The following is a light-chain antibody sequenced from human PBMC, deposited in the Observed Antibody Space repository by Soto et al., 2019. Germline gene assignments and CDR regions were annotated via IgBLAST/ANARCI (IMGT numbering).Light chain of an antibody. CDR1: QSVGSN. CDR2: GAS. J-gene: IGKJ1*01. CDR3: QQYNNWPPT. Sequence: EIVMTQSPATLSVSPGERATLSCRASQSVGSNLAWYQQKPGQAPRLLIHGASTRATGILARFSGSGSGTEFTLTISSLQSEDFAFYYCQQYNNWPPTFGQGTKVEIK. V-gene: IGKV3-15*01.